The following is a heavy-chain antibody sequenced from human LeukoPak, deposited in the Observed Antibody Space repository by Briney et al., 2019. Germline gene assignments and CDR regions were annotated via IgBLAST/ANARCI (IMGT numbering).Heavy chain of an antibody. CDR3: ATSRFYLES. V-gene: IGHV3-7*01. Sequence: GGSLRLSCAASGFTFSSYWMSWVRQAPEKGLEWVAKIKPDGSEIYHVDSVQGRFTISRDNAKNSLYLQMNSLRAEDTAVYYCATSRFYLESWGQGTMVTVSS. J-gene: IGHJ4*02. CDR1: GFTFSSYW. CDR2: IKPDGSEI.